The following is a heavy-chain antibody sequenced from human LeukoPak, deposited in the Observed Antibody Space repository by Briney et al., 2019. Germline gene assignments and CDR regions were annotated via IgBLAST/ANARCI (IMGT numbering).Heavy chain of an antibody. J-gene: IGHJ2*01. V-gene: IGHV4-4*09. CDR3: ARLLIPAADNRYWYFDL. Sequence: PSETPSLTCTVSGGSIRSYHWSWIRQLPGKGLEWIGYIYTSGNTNYNPSLKSRVTISVDTSKNQLSLKLSSVTAADTAVYYCARLLIPAADNRYWYFDLWGRGALVTVSS. D-gene: IGHD2-2*01. CDR2: IYTSGNT. CDR1: GGSIRSYH.